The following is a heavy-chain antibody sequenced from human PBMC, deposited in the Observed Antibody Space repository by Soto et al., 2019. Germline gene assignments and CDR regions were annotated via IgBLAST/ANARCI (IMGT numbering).Heavy chain of an antibody. CDR1: GYTFTSYA. Sequence: ASVKVSCKASGYTFTSYAMHWVRQAPGQRLEWMGWINAGNGNTKYSQKFQGRVTITRDTSASTAYMELSSLRSEDTAVYYCARDSYGDYSYYYYGMDVWGQGTTVTVYS. CDR3: ARDSYGDYSYYYYGMDV. CDR2: INAGNGNT. V-gene: IGHV1-3*01. J-gene: IGHJ6*02. D-gene: IGHD4-17*01.